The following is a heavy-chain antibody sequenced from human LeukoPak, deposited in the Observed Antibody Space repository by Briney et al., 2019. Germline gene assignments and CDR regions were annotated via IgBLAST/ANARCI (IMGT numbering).Heavy chain of an antibody. D-gene: IGHD1-26*01. V-gene: IGHV3-48*03. CDR3: ARTSSSGSRLAGYFDY. CDR2: ISSSGSTI. CDR1: GFTFSSYE. Sequence: HPGGSLRLSCAASGFTFSSYEMNWVRQAPGKGLEWVSYISSSGSTIYYADSVKGRFTISRDNAKNSLYLQMNSLRAEDTAVYYCARTSSSGSRLAGYFDYWGQGTLVTVSS. J-gene: IGHJ4*02.